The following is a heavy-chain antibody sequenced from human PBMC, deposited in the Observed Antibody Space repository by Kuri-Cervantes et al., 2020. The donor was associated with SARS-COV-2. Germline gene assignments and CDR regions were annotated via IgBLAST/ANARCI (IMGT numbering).Heavy chain of an antibody. Sequence: ESLKISCTVSGGSISSYYWSWIRQPPGKGLEWIGEINHSGSTNYNPSLKSRVTISVDTSKNQFSLKLSSVTAADTAVYYCGEANNDYYYGMDVCGQGTTVTVSS. D-gene: IGHD1-14*01. J-gene: IGHJ6*02. CDR3: GEANNDYYYGMDV. V-gene: IGHV4-34*01. CDR1: GGSISSYY. CDR2: INHSGST.